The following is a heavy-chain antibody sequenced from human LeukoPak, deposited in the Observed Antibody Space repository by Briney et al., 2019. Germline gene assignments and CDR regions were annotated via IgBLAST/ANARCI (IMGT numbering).Heavy chain of an antibody. CDR1: GGSVSSSRYY. CDR2: IYYSGST. CDR3: ASTPGYSSGWYAVLNWFDP. Sequence: PSETLSLTCTVSGGSVSSSRYYWGWIRQPAGKGLEWIGSIYYSGSTYYNPSLKSRVTISVDTSKNQFSLKLSSVTAADTAVYYCASTPGYSSGWYAVLNWFDPWGQGTLVTVSS. D-gene: IGHD6-19*01. J-gene: IGHJ5*02. V-gene: IGHV4-39*07.